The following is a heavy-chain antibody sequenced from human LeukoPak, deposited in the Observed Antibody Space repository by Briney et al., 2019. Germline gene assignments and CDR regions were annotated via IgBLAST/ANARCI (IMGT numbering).Heavy chain of an antibody. Sequence: GGSLRLSCAASGFPFSSYGMHWVRQAPGKGLEWVAFIRYDGSNKYYADSVKGRFTISRDNSKNTLYLQMNSLRAEDTAVYYCAKEAVAIFGVVIDYFDYWGQGTLVTVSS. V-gene: IGHV3-30*02. J-gene: IGHJ4*02. CDR2: IRYDGSNK. D-gene: IGHD3-3*01. CDR1: GFPFSSYG. CDR3: AKEAVAIFGVVIDYFDY.